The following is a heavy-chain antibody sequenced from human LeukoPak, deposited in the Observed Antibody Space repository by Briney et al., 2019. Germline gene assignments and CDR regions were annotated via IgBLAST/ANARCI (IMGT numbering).Heavy chain of an antibody. Sequence: GGSLTLTCAASGFSVRTNYFRWVRQPPAREREGVSVSYNGGTTRYADSVKGRYTISRDNPKNTLYLQMNSLRVEDTAVYHCARAVPHNYYYDSSGYYGDAFDIWGQGTLVTVSS. CDR3: ARAVPHNYYYDSSGYYGDAFDI. CDR2: SYNGGTT. J-gene: IGHJ3*02. CDR1: GFSVRTNY. D-gene: IGHD3-22*01. V-gene: IGHV3-53*01.